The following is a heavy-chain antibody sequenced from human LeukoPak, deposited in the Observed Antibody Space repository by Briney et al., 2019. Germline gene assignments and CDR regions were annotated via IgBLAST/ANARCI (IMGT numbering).Heavy chain of an antibody. Sequence: ASVKVSCKASGYTFTTYAMHWVRQAPGQRLEWMGWINAGIDNTKYSQKFQGRVTITRDTSASTAYMDLSSLRSEDTAVYYCARSSPYYYDTTGYYYSYFDSWGQGTLVTVSS. CDR3: ARSSPYYYDTTGYYYSYFDS. CDR2: INAGIDNT. J-gene: IGHJ4*02. V-gene: IGHV1-3*01. D-gene: IGHD3-22*01. CDR1: GYTFTTYA.